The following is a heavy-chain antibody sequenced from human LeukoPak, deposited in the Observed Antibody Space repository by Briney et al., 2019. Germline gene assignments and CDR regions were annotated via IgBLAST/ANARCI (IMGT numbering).Heavy chain of an antibody. CDR3: ARDLRFLEWSSFDY. Sequence: GGSLRLSCAASGFTFSSYSMNWVRQAPGKGLEWVSSISSSRSYIYYADSVKGRFTISRDNAKNSLYLQMNSLRAEDTAVYYCARDLRFLEWSSFDYWGQGTLVTVSS. J-gene: IGHJ4*02. V-gene: IGHV3-21*01. CDR2: ISSSRSYI. D-gene: IGHD3-3*01. CDR1: GFTFSSYS.